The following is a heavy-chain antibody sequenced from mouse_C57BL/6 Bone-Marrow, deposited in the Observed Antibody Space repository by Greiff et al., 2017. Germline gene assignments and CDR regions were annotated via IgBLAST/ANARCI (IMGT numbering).Heavy chain of an antibody. D-gene: IGHD2-4*01. CDR1: GFSLTSYG. CDR2: IWRGGST. J-gene: IGHJ1*03. Sequence: VKLMESGPGLVQPSQSLSITCTVSGFSLTSYGVHWVRQSPGKGLEWLGVIWRGGSTDYNAAFMSRLSITKDNSKSQVFFKMNSLQADDTAIYYCATRSTMKYFDVWGTGTTVTVSS. V-gene: IGHV2-5*01. CDR3: ATRSTMKYFDV.